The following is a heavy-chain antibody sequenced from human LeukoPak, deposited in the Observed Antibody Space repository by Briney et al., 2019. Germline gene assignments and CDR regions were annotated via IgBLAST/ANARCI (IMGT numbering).Heavy chain of an antibody. CDR3: AKGVVVVVAASYYYMDV. J-gene: IGHJ6*03. Sequence: GGSLRLSCAASGFTFSSYGMSWVRQAPGKGLEWVSAISGSGGSTYYADSVKGRFTISRDNSKNTLYLQMNSLRAEDTAVYYCAKGVVVVVAASYYYMDVWGKGTTVTVSS. CDR2: ISGSGGST. V-gene: IGHV3-23*01. CDR1: GFTFSSYG. D-gene: IGHD2-15*01.